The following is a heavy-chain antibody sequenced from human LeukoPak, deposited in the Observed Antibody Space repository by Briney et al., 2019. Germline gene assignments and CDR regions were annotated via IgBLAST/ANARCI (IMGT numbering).Heavy chain of an antibody. CDR3: AREFMVRGVNYGMDV. Sequence: GGSLRLSCAASGFTVSSNYMSWVRQAPGKGLEWVSVIYSGGSTYYADSVKGRFTISRYNSKNTLYLQMNSLRAEDTAVYYCAREFMVRGVNYGMDVWGQGTTVTVSS. CDR1: GFTVSSNY. CDR2: IYSGGST. J-gene: IGHJ6*02. V-gene: IGHV3-53*01. D-gene: IGHD3-10*01.